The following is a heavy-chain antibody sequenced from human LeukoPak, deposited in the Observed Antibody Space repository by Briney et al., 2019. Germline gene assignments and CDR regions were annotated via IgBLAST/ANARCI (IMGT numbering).Heavy chain of an antibody. V-gene: IGHV1-18*01. D-gene: IGHD4-17*01. CDR3: ARCGAAVTTHFSH. Sequence: ASVHVSCKASGYSFSIYGITWARQAPGQGLEYLGWISASDVTTNYAQKVQDRVTMTTDTSTSTAYLELRRLRSEDTAVYYCARCGAAVTTHFSHWGQGTLVTVSS. CDR1: GYSFSIYG. CDR2: ISASDVTT. J-gene: IGHJ4*02.